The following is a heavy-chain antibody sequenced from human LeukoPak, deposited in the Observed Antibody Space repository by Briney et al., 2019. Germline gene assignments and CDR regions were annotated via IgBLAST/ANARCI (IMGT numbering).Heavy chain of an antibody. J-gene: IGHJ5*02. Sequence: PGGSLRLSCAASGFTFSRYRMNWVRQAPGKGLAWVSSISSSSSYIYYADSVKGRLTISRDNAKNSLYLQMNSLRAEDTAVYYGAGVNGNFRFDPWGQGTLVTVSS. CDR2: ISSSSSYI. CDR3: AGVNGNFRFDP. D-gene: IGHD4-23*01. V-gene: IGHV3-21*01. CDR1: GFTFSRYR.